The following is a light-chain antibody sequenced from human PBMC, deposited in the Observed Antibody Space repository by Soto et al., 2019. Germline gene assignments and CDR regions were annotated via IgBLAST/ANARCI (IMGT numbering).Light chain of an antibody. CDR2: RDS. J-gene: IGLJ3*02. CDR1: SSSIGSNY. Sequence: QAVVTQPPSASGTPGQRVTISCSESSSSIGSNYIYWYQQLPGTAPKLLIYRDSQRPSGVPDRFSGSKSGTSASLAISGLRSEDEADYYCAAWDDSLRGGVFGGGTKLTVL. V-gene: IGLV1-47*01. CDR3: AAWDDSLRGGV.